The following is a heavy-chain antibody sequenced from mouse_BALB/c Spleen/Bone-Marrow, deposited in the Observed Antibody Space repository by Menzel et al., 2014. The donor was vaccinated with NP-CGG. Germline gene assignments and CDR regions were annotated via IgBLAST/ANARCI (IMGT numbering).Heavy chain of an antibody. J-gene: IGHJ4*01. D-gene: IGHD2-3*01. CDR3: ARRWLPYAMDY. CDR1: GYTFTSYI. Sequence: VQLQQPGPELVKPGASVKMSCKASGYTFTSYIMHWVKQKPGQGLEWIGYINPYNDGTKYNEKFKGKATLTSGKSSSTAYMELSSLTSEDSAVYYCARRWLPYAMDYWGQGTSVTVSS. V-gene: IGHV1-14*01. CDR2: INPYNDGT.